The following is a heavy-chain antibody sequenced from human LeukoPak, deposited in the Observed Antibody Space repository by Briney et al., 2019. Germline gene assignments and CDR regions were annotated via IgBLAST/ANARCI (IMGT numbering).Heavy chain of an antibody. CDR2: IRYDGSNK. V-gene: IGHV3-30*02. J-gene: IGHJ4*02. D-gene: IGHD5-18*01. CDR1: GFTFSSYG. Sequence: PGGPLRLSCAASGFTFSSYGMHWVRQAPGKGLEWVAFIRYDGSNKYYADSVEGRFTISRDNSKNTPYLQMNSLRAEDTAVYYCAKDAFRGYSYGWHFDYWGQGTLVTVSS. CDR3: AKDAFRGYSYGWHFDY.